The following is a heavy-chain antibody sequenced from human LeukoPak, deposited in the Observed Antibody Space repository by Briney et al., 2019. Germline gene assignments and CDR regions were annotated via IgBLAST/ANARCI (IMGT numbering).Heavy chain of an antibody. Sequence: SETLSLTCTVSGGSISSYYWSWIRQPPGKGLEWIGYIYYSGSTNYNPSLKSRVTISVDTSKNQFSLKLSSVTAADTAVYYCARGDYYDSSGYYRVGYGMDVWGQGTTVTASS. CDR2: IYYSGST. J-gene: IGHJ6*02. V-gene: IGHV4-59*01. CDR3: ARGDYYDSSGYYRVGYGMDV. CDR1: GGSISSYY. D-gene: IGHD3-22*01.